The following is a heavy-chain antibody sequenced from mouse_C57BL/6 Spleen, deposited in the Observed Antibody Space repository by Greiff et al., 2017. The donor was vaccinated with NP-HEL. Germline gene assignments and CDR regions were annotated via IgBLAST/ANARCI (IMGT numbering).Heavy chain of an antibody. CDR2: IDPENGDT. J-gene: IGHJ3*01. CDR3: TGVYYGSPFAY. D-gene: IGHD1-1*01. Sequence: EVQPQQSGAELVRPGASVKLSCTASGFNIKDDYMHWVKQRPEQGLEWIGWIDPENGDTEYASKFQGKATITADTSSNTAYLQLSSLTSEDTAVDYCTGVYYGSPFAYWGQGTLVTVSA. CDR1: GFNIKDDY. V-gene: IGHV14-4*01.